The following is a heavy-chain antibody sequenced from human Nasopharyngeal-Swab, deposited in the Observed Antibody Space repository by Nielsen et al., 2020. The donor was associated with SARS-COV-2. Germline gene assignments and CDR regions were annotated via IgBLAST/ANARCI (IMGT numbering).Heavy chain of an antibody. CDR2: IKQDGSEK. J-gene: IGHJ4*02. CDR1: GFTFSSYW. D-gene: IGHD3-9*01. Sequence: GESLKISCAASGFTFSSYWMSWVRQAPGKGLEWVANIKQDGSEKYYVDSVKGRFTISRDNAKNSLYLQMNSLSAEDTAVYYCATENYDILTVGYWGQGTLVTVSS. CDR3: ATENYDILTVGY. V-gene: IGHV3-7*01.